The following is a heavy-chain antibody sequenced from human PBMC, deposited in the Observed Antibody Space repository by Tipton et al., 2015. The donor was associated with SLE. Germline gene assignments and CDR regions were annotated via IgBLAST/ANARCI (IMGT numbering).Heavy chain of an antibody. Sequence: SLRLSCTASGFTFGDYAMSWFRQAPGKGLEWVGFIRSKAYGGTTEYAASVKGRFTISRDDSKSIAYLQMNSLKTEDTAVYYCTRDERPHKPDYYYYGMDVWGQGTTVTVSS. CDR1: GFTFGDYA. J-gene: IGHJ6*02. D-gene: IGHD1-14*01. V-gene: IGHV3-49*03. CDR2: IRSKAYGGTT. CDR3: TRDERPHKPDYYYYGMDV.